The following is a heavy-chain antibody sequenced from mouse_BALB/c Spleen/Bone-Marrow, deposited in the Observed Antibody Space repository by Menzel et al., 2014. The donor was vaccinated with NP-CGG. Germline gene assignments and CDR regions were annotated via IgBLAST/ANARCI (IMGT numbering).Heavy chain of an antibody. CDR2: INPSNGRT. D-gene: IGHD3-1*01. CDR3: ARSGYWYFDV. Sequence: VQLQQSGAELVKPGASVKLSCKASGYTFTSYWMHWVKQRPGQGLEWIGEINPSNGRTNYVEKFKSKATLSGDKSSSTVYTQLSSLTSEDSAVYYCARSGYWYFDVWGAGTTVTVSA. J-gene: IGHJ1*01. V-gene: IGHV1S81*02. CDR1: GYTFTSYW.